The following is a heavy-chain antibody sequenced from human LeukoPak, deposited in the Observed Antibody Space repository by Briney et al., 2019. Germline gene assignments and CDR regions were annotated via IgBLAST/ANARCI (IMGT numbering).Heavy chain of an antibody. CDR2: IYPGDSDT. Sequence: GESLKISCKVSGYSFTTYWIGWVRQMPGKGLEWMGIIYPGDSDTRYSPSFQGQVTISVDKSFNTAYLQWSSLKPSDSAMYYCVRVLYWYFDLWGRGTLITVSS. CDR3: VRVLYWYFDL. J-gene: IGHJ2*01. V-gene: IGHV5-51*01. CDR1: GYSFTTYW. D-gene: IGHD2-8*01.